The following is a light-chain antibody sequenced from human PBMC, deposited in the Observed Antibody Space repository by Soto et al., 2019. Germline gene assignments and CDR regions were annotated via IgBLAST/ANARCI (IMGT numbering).Light chain of an antibody. V-gene: IGKV3-15*01. CDR3: QQYNNWPLT. CDR1: QSVNSN. CDR2: GAY. J-gene: IGKJ4*01. Sequence: EIVMTQSPATLSVSPGERATLSCRASQSVNSNLAWYQQKPGQAPRLLIYGAYTRATGVPARFSGSVSGTEFTLTIGSLQSEDFAVYYCQQYNNWPLTFGGGTKVEIK.